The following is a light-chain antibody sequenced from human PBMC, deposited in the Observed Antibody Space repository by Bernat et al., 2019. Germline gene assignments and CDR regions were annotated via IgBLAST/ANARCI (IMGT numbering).Light chain of an antibody. CDR3: KTYYSGSLT. Sequence: DIQMTQSPSSLSASVGDRVIITCRASQDISNYVAWYQQKPGKAPKLLIYAAFTLQLGAPSRFSGTETGTEFTLTISSLQPEDVATYYCKTYYSGSLTFGGGTKVEI. CDR1: QDISNY. CDR2: AAF. V-gene: IGKV1-27*01. J-gene: IGKJ4*01.